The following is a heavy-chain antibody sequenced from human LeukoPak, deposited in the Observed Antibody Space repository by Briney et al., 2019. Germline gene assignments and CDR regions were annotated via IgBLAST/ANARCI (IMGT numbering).Heavy chain of an antibody. D-gene: IGHD2-2*01. CDR2: IYYSGST. Sequence: SETLSLTCTVSGGPISSYYWSWIRQPPGKGLEWIGYIYYSGSTNHNPSLKSRVTISVDTSKNQFSLKLSSVTAADTAVYYCARQADCSSTSCWANWFDPWGQGTLVTVSS. V-gene: IGHV4-59*08. CDR1: GGPISSYY. J-gene: IGHJ5*02. CDR3: ARQADCSSTSCWANWFDP.